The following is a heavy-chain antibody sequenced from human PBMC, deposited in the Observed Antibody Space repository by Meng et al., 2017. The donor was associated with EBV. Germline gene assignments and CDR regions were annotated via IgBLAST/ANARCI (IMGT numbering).Heavy chain of an antibody. CDR2: FLPRLGAP. V-gene: IGHV1-69*01. CDR1: GGPFRYYA. D-gene: IGHD3-10*01. CDR3: ASESGRGYTPDY. J-gene: IGHJ4*02. Sequence: VEVGRSAAEVRRPGSSVKVSCKTSGGPFRYYAISWVRQAPGQGLEWLGGFLPRLGAPNYAQKFHGRVKITADESTSTHYMDLSSLRSEDTAIYYCASESGRGYTPDYWGQGTLVTVSS.